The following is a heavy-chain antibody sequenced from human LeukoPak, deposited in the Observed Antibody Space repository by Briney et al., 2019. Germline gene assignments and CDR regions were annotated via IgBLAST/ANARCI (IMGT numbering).Heavy chain of an antibody. V-gene: IGHV3-23*01. CDR3: ARGLAVAGTWYFDY. Sequence: GGSLRLSCAASGFTFSSYAMSWVRQAPGKGLEWVSAISGSGGSTYYADSVKGRFTISRDNAKNSLYLQMNSLRAEDTAEYYCARGLAVAGTWYFDYWGQGTLVTVSS. CDR2: ISGSGGST. CDR1: GFTFSSYA. D-gene: IGHD6-19*01. J-gene: IGHJ4*02.